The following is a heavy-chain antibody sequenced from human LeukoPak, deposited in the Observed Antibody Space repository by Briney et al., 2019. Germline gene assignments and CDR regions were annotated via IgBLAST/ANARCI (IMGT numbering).Heavy chain of an antibody. V-gene: IGHV3-23*01. D-gene: IGHD4-17*01. CDR2: ISGSGDNT. Sequence: GGSLRLSCSGSGFAFSGFAMGWVRQAPGKGLEWVSNISGSGDNTYYADSVDGRFVVSRDNIKNTLYLQMNSLRAEDTALYYCARGRGGDYVPSRFNYWGQGTLVTVSS. J-gene: IGHJ4*02. CDR3: ARGRGGDYVPSRFNY. CDR1: GFAFSGFA.